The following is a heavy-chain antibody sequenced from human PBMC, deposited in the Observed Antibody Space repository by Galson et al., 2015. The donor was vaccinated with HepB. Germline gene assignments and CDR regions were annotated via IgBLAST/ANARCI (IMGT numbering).Heavy chain of an antibody. Sequence: SLRLSCAASGFTFDDYAMHWVRQAPGKGLEWVSGISWSSGSIGYADSVKGRFTISRDNAKNSLYLQMNSLRAEDTALYYCAKDRITMVRGVPVGYGMDVWGQGTTVTVSS. V-gene: IGHV3-9*01. CDR3: AKDRITMVRGVPVGYGMDV. CDR1: GFTFDDYA. J-gene: IGHJ6*02. D-gene: IGHD3-10*01. CDR2: ISWSSGSI.